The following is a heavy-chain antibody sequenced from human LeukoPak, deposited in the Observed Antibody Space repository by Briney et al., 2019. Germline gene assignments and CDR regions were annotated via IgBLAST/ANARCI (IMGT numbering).Heavy chain of an antibody. Sequence: RTGGSLRLSCAASGFTFDDYGMSWVRQAPGKGLEWVSGINWNGGSTGYADPVKGRFTISRDNAKNSLYLQMNSLRAEDTALYYCAREAVDSSGYYGIDYWGQGTLVTVSS. CDR1: GFTFDDYG. V-gene: IGHV3-20*04. CDR3: AREAVDSSGYYGIDY. J-gene: IGHJ4*02. CDR2: INWNGGST. D-gene: IGHD3-22*01.